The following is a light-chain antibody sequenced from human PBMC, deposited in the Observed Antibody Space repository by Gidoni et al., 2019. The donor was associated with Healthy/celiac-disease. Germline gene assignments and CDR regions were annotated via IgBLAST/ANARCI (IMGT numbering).Light chain of an antibody. CDR1: QDISNY. V-gene: IGKV1-33*01. CDR3: QQYDNRSSYT. CDR2: DAS. Sequence: DIQMTQSPSSLSASVGDRVTITCQASQDISNYLNWYQQKPGKAPKLLIYDASNLETGVPSRFSGSGSGTDFTFTISSLQPEDIATYYCQQYDNRSSYTFGQGTKLEIK. J-gene: IGKJ2*01.